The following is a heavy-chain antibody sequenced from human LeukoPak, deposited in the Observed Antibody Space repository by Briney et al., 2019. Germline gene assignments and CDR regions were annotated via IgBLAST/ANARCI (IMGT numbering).Heavy chain of an antibody. D-gene: IGHD5-12*01. Sequence: ASVKVSCKASGGTFSSYAISWVRQAPGQGLELMGRIIPIFGIATYAQKFQGRVTITADKPTSTAYMELSSLRSEDTAVYYCARCGGYDSTTHFDYWGQGTLVTVSS. CDR2: IIPIFGIA. CDR3: ARCGGYDSTTHFDY. V-gene: IGHV1-69*04. J-gene: IGHJ4*02. CDR1: GGTFSSYA.